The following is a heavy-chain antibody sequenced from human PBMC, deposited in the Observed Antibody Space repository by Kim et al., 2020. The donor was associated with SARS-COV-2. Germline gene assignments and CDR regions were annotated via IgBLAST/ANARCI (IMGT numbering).Heavy chain of an antibody. V-gene: IGHV4-39*07. Sequence: SETLSLTCTVSGGSISSSSYYWGWIRQPPGKGLEWIGSIYYSGSTYSNPSLKRRATLSVDTSKNQFSLKLSSVTAATTAVYYCARDQGPKHFGYWDQGT. J-gene: IGHJ4*02. CDR2: IYYSGST. CDR1: GGSISSSSYY. CDR3: ARDQGPKHFGY.